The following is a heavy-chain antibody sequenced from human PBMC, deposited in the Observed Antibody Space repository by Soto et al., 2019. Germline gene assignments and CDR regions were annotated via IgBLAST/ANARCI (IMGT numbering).Heavy chain of an antibody. J-gene: IGHJ4*02. CDR3: VREFAPGSPNYDY. CDR1: GFTFSSYA. Sequence: LRLSCAASGFTFSSYAMGWVRQAPGKGLEWVSTLTRSGTTPYAESVRGRFTISRDNSKNTLYLQMDDLRAEDTAVYYCVREFAPGSPNYDYWGLGTLVTVSS. D-gene: IGHD3-10*01. CDR2: LTRSGTT. V-gene: IGHV3-23*01.